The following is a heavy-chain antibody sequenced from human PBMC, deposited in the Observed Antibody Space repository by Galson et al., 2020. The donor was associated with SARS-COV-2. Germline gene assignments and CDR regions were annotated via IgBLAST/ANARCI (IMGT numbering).Heavy chain of an antibody. Sequence: SGPTLVKPTQTLTLTCTFSGFSLSTSGMCVSWIRQPPGKALEWLALIDWDDDKYYSTSLKTRLTISKDTSKNQLVLTMTNMDPVDTATYYGARLCLLGDHYYYYGRDVWGQVTTGTVCS. V-gene: IGHV2-70*01. D-gene: IGHD2-8*02. CDR2: IDWDDDK. CDR1: GFSLSTSGMC. J-gene: IGHJ6*02. CDR3: ARLCLLGDHYYYYGRDV.